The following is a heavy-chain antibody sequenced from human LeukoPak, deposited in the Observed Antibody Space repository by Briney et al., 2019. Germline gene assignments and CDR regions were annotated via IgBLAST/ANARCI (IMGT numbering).Heavy chain of an antibody. J-gene: IGHJ4*02. CDR2: IYHTGST. D-gene: IGHD3-16*02. V-gene: IGHV4-38-2*02. Sequence: SETLSLTCTVSGYSFSSGYYWGWIRQPPGKGLEWIGTIYHTGSTYYNPSLKSRVTISVDTSKNQFSLKLSSVTAADTAVYYCARDSPSRYIPRYFDYWGQGTLVSVSS. CDR1: GYSFSSGYY. CDR3: ARDSPSRYIPRYFDY.